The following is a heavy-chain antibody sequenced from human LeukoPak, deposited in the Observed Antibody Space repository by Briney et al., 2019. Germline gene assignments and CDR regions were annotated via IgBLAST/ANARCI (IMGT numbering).Heavy chain of an antibody. V-gene: IGHV4-38-2*02. J-gene: IGHJ4*02. CDR3: ARGSIAAAGTSTFDY. Sequence: SETLSLTCTVSGYSISSGYYWGWIRQPPGKGLEWIGSIYHSGSTYYNPSLKSRVTISVDTSKNQFSLKLSSVTAADTAVYYCARGSIAAAGTSTFDYWGQGTLVTVSS. CDR1: GYSISSGYY. CDR2: IYHSGST. D-gene: IGHD6-13*01.